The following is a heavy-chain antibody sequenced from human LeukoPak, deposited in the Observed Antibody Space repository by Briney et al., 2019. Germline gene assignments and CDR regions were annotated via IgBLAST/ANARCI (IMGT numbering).Heavy chain of an antibody. V-gene: IGHV1-18*01. CDR2: ISAYNGNT. CDR3: ARGENYKIATQRYFDY. CDR1: GYTFTSYG. J-gene: IGHJ4*02. Sequence: ASVKVSCKASGYTFTSYGISWVRQAPGQGLEWMGWISAYNGNTNYAQKLQGRVTMTTDTSTSTAYMELRSLRSDDTAVYYCARGENYKIATQRYFDYWGQGTLVTVSS. D-gene: IGHD1-7*01.